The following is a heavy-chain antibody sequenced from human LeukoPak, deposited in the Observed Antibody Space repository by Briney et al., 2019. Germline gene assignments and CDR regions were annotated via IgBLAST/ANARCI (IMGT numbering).Heavy chain of an antibody. Sequence: ASVKISCRAAGYIFTSYGISWVRQAPGQGLEWMGWINSNSADTNYAQNFQGRVTMTRDTSISTVYMELSRLRSDDTAVYYCARGPSAGYCSGGSCYSLLGYYYYMDVWGKGTTVTVSS. J-gene: IGHJ6*03. CDR1: GYIFTSYG. CDR3: ARGPSAGYCSGGSCYSLLGYYYYMDV. CDR2: INSNSADT. V-gene: IGHV1-2*02. D-gene: IGHD2-15*01.